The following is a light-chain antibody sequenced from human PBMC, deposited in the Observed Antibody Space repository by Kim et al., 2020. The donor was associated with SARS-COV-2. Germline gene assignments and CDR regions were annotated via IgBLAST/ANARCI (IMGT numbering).Light chain of an antibody. J-gene: IGKJ1*01. V-gene: IGKV1-5*03. Sequence: DIQMTQSPSTLSASVGDRVTITCRASQSINGWLAWYQQKAGKAPNLLISKASSLESGVPSRFSGSGSGTEFTLTISSLQPEDFATYYCQHYYTYPVTFGQGTKVDIK. CDR3: QHYYTYPVT. CDR1: QSINGW. CDR2: KAS.